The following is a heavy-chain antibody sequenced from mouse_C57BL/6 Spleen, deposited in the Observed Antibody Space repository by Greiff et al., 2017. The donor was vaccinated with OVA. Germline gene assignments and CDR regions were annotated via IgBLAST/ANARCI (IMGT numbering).Heavy chain of an antibody. J-gene: IGHJ3*01. V-gene: IGHV1-53*01. CDR1: GYTFTSYG. CDR3: ATSYYEYDGFAY. D-gene: IGHD2-4*01. CDR2: INPSNGGT. Sequence: VQLQQPGTDLVKPGASVKLSCKASGYTFTSYGMHWVKQGPGQGLGWIGNINPSNGGTNYNEKFKSKATLTVDKSSSTLYMQLSSLTSEDSAVYYCATSYYEYDGFAYWGKGTLVTVSA.